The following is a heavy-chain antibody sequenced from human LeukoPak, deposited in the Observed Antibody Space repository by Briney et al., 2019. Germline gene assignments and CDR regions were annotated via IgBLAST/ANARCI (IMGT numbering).Heavy chain of an antibody. CDR3: ARDARIAVAGTTHFQH. D-gene: IGHD6-19*01. Sequence: PSETLSLTCAVYSGSFSGFYWSWVRQAPGKGLEWVANIKQDGSEKYYVDSVKGRFTISRDNAKNSLYLQMNSLRAEDTAVYYCARDARIAVAGTTHFQHWGQGTLVTVSS. V-gene: IGHV3-7*01. J-gene: IGHJ1*01. CDR2: IKQDGSEK. CDR1: SGSFSGFY.